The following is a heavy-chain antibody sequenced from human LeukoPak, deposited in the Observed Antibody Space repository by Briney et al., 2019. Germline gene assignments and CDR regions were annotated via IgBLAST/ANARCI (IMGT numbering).Heavy chain of an antibody. CDR2: IYNSGST. Sequence: PSETLSLTCIVSGGSISRGSYYWNWIRQPAGKGLEWMGRIYNSGSTNYNPSLKSRVTMSVDTSKNQFSLKLSSVTAADTAVYYCARNRGSTVITDQYYYYYMDVWGKGTTVTVSS. CDR1: GGSISRGSYY. CDR3: ARNRGSTVITDQYYYYYMDV. V-gene: IGHV4-61*02. D-gene: IGHD4-11*01. J-gene: IGHJ6*03.